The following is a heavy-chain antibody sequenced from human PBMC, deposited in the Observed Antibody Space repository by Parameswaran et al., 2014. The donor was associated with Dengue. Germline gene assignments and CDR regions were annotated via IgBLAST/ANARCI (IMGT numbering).Heavy chain of an antibody. CDR2: ISSSSSYI. Sequence: VRQMPGKGLEWVSSISSSSSYIYYADSVKGRFTISRDNAKNSLYLQMNSLRAEDTAVYYCARGSTNFDYWGQGTLVTVSS. J-gene: IGHJ4*02. CDR3: ARGSTNFDY. V-gene: IGHV3-21*01.